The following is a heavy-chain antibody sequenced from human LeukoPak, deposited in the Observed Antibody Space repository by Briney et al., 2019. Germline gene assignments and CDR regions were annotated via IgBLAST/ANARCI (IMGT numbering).Heavy chain of an antibody. Sequence: AASVKVSCKASGYTFTSYYMHWVRQAPGQGLEWMGIINPSGGSTSYAQKFQGRVTMTRDMSTSTVYMELSSLRSEDTAVYYCARGPPIAAAGLDFDYWGQGTLVTVSS. CDR1: GYTFTSYY. J-gene: IGHJ4*02. CDR2: INPSGGST. D-gene: IGHD6-13*01. V-gene: IGHV1-46*01. CDR3: ARGPPIAAAGLDFDY.